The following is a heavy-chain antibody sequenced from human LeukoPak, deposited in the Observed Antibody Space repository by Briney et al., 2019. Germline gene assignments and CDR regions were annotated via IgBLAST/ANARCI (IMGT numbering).Heavy chain of an antibody. D-gene: IGHD6-25*01. CDR3: TAGRSDYFDF. CDR1: GGSINISY. CDR2: IYYSGST. J-gene: IGHJ4*02. Sequence: SETLSLTCTVSGGSINISYWGWIRQPPGKGLEWIGSIYYSGSTYYNPSLKSRVTISVDTSKNQFSLKLSSVTAADTAVYYCTAGRSDYFDFWGQGTLVTVSS. V-gene: IGHV4-39*01.